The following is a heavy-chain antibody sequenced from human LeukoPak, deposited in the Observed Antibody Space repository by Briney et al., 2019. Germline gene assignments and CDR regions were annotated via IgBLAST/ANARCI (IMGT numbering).Heavy chain of an antibody. CDR1: GGSISSHY. CDR2: IYYSGST. CDR3: ARAAGPLAAPDF. D-gene: IGHD6-13*01. J-gene: IGHJ4*02. Sequence: SETLSLTCTVSGGSISSHYWTWIRQPPGKGLEWIGYIYYSGSTNYNPSLKSRVTISVDTSKNQFSLKLSSVTAADTAVYYCARAAGPLAAPDFWGQGTPVTVSS. V-gene: IGHV4-59*11.